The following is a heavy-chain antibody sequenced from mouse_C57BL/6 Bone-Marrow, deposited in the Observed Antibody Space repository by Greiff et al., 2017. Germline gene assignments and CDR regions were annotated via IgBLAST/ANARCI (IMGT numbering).Heavy chain of an antibody. CDR2: IYPNSGST. CDR3: ARSGAYFDY. Sequence: VQLQQPGAELVKPGASVKLSCKASGYTFTSYWMHWVKQRPGQGLEWIGMIYPNSGSTNYNEKFKSKATLTVDKSSSTACMQLSSLTSEDSAVYYCARSGAYFDYWGQGTTLTVSS. V-gene: IGHV1-64*01. J-gene: IGHJ2*01. CDR1: GYTFTSYW. D-gene: IGHD3-1*01.